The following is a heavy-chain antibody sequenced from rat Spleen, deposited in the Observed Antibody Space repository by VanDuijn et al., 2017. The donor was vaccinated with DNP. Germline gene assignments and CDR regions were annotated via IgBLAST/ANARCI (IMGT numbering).Heavy chain of an antibody. Sequence: EVQLVESGGGLVQPGRSVKLSCAASGFSFRDYAMAWVRQAPKKGLEWVATISYDGGRTYHRDSVKGRFTISRDNAKSTLYLQMDSLRSEDTATYYCAREGYYSGDRAMDAWGQGTSVTVFS. V-gene: IGHV5-7*01. CDR3: AREGYYSGDRAMDA. J-gene: IGHJ4*01. D-gene: IGHD1-1*01. CDR1: GFSFRDYA. CDR2: ISYDGGRT.